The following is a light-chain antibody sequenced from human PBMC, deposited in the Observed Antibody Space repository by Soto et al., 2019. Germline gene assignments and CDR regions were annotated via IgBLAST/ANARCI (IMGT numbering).Light chain of an antibody. CDR2: DAS. J-gene: IGKJ4*01. CDR3: QQRRDWPLLT. V-gene: IGKV3-11*01. CDR1: QSVAGY. Sequence: EIVLTQSPATLSLSPGDRANLSCRASQSVAGYLAWYQQKTGQPPRLLIYDASNRATGIPVRFRGSGSGTDFTLTITSLEPEDFAVYYCQQRRDWPLLTFGGGNRVEI.